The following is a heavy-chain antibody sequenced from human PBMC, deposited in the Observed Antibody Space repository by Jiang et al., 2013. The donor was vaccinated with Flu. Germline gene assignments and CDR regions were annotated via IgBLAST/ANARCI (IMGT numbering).Heavy chain of an antibody. CDR3: ALRSMVRGKSFDY. CDR1: GYTFTSYY. V-gene: IGHV1-2*04. J-gene: IGHJ4*02. CDR2: INPNSGGT. D-gene: IGHD3-10*01. Sequence: SGAEVKKPGASVKVSCKASGYTFTSYYIYWVRQAPGQGLEWMGWINPNSGGTNYAQKFQGWVTMTRDTSISTAYMELSRLRSDDTAVYYCALRSMVRGKSFDYWGQGTLVTVSS.